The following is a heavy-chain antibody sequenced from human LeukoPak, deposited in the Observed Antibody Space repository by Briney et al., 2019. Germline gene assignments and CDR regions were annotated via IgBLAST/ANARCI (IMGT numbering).Heavy chain of an antibody. D-gene: IGHD3-10*01. CDR1: GFTFSDYY. CDR2: ISSSGSTI. Sequence: GGSLRLSCAASGFTFSDYYMSWIRQAPGKGLEWVSYISSSGSTIYYADSVKGRFTISRDNAKSSLYLQMNSLRAEDTAVYYCARERFGELFPSFDYWGQGTLVTVSS. CDR3: ARERFGELFPSFDY. V-gene: IGHV3-11*04. J-gene: IGHJ4*02.